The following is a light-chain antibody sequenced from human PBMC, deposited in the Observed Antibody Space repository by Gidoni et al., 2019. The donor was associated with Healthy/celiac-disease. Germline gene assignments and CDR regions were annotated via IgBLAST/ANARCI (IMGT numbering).Light chain of an antibody. V-gene: IGLV3-1*01. CDR3: QAWDSSAYV. CDR2: QDS. CDR1: KLGDKY. Sequence: SYELTKPPSVYVSPGQTASITCSGDKLGDKYACWYQQKPGQSPVLVIYQDSKRPAGIPERFSGSNSGNTATLTISGTQAMDEADYYCQAWDSSAYVFGTGTKVTVL. J-gene: IGLJ1*01.